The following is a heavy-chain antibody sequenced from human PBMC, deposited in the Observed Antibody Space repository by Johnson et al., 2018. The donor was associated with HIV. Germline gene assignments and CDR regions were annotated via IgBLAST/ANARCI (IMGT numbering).Heavy chain of an antibody. V-gene: IGHV3-23*04. Sequence: VQLVESGGGLVQPGGSLRLSCSASGFTFNNYAMNWVRQVPGKGLEWVSGISGTGGNTYYTESVKGRFTISRDDSKNTLYLQMNSLKTEDTAVYYCRSWGSSGYYAPFYHDAFDIWGQGTMVTVSS. J-gene: IGHJ3*02. D-gene: IGHD3-22*01. CDR1: GFTFNNYA. CDR2: ISGTGGNT. CDR3: RSWGSSGYYAPFYHDAFDI.